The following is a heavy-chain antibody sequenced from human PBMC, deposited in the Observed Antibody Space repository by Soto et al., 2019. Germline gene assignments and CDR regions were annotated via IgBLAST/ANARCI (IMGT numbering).Heavy chain of an antibody. CDR1: GFSLSTSGVG. CDR2: IYWNDDK. J-gene: IGHJ4*02. D-gene: IGHD3-22*01. CDR3: AHRGRVVVITGRASTYYFDY. Sequence: SGPTLVKPTQTLTLTCTFSGFSLSTSGVGVGWIRQPPGKALEWLALIYWNDDKRYSPSLKSRLTITKDTSKNQVVLTMTNMDPVDTATYYCAHRGRVVVITGRASTYYFDYWGQGTLVTVSS. V-gene: IGHV2-5*01.